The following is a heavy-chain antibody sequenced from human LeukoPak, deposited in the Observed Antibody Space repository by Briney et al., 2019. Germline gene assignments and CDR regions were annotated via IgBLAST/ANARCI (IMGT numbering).Heavy chain of an antibody. CDR2: IYTSGST. V-gene: IGHV4-4*07. CDR3: ARLPGLRFLEWANDAFDI. D-gene: IGHD3-3*01. Sequence: SETLSLTCTVSGGSISSYYWGWIRQPAGKGLEWIGRIYTSGSTNYNPSLKSRVTISVDTSKNQFSLKLSSVTAADTAVYYCARLPGLRFLEWANDAFDIWGQGTMVTVSS. J-gene: IGHJ3*02. CDR1: GGSISSYY.